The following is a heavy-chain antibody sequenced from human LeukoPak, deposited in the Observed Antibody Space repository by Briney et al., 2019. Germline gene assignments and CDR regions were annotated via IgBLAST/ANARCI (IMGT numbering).Heavy chain of an antibody. CDR1: GFTFDDYA. CDR3: ARHVVAVGFDY. D-gene: IGHD3-22*01. CDR2: ISWDGDST. V-gene: IGHV3-43D*03. Sequence: GGSLRLSCAASGFTFDDYAMHWVRQAPGKGLECVSLISWDGDSTYYADSVKGRFTISRDNAKNSLYLQMNSLKAEDTAVYYCARHVVAVGFDYWGQGTLVTVSS. J-gene: IGHJ4*02.